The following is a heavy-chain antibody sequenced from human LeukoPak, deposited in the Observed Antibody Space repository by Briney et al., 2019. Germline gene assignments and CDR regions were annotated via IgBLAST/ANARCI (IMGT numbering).Heavy chain of an antibody. D-gene: IGHD6-19*01. Sequence: PGGSLRLSCAASGFNFDDHGMNWVRQAPGKGLEWVSVIYSGGSTYYADSVKGRFTISRDNSKNTLYLQMNSLRAEDTAVYYCARDRGAGYYFDYWGQGTLVTVSS. CDR3: ARDRGAGYYFDY. V-gene: IGHV3-53*01. CDR1: GFNFDDHG. CDR2: IYSGGST. J-gene: IGHJ4*02.